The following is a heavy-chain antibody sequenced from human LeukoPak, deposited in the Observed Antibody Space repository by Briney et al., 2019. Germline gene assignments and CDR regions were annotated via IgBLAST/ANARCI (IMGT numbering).Heavy chain of an antibody. D-gene: IGHD3-10*01. Sequence: TGGSLRLSCVASGFTFSSYEMNWVRQAPGKGLEWLSYIGSSDSTTHYADSVKGRFTISRDNAKNSLYLQMNSLRVEDTALYYCARDVGGGSGSYYFDYWGQGTLVTVSS. CDR1: GFTFSSYE. CDR2: IGSSDSTT. V-gene: IGHV3-48*03. J-gene: IGHJ4*02. CDR3: ARDVGGGSGSYYFDY.